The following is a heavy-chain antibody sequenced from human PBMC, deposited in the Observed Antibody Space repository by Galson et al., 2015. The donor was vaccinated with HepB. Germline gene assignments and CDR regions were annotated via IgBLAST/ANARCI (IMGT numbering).Heavy chain of an antibody. Sequence: SVKVSCKASGYTFTSYNLNWVRQATGQGLEWMGWMNPNSGSTGSTQKFQGRVIMTRNTSITTAYMEVKSLTSEDTALYYCTRGRPHYGDFFGFDYWGQGTLVTVSS. CDR3: TRGRPHYGDFFGFDY. CDR2: MNPNSGST. J-gene: IGHJ4*02. V-gene: IGHV1-8*01. D-gene: IGHD4-17*01. CDR1: GYTFTSYN.